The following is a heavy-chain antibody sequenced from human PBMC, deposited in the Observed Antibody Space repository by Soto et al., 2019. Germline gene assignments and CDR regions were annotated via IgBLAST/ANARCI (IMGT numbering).Heavy chain of an antibody. Sequence: SVTLSLTCTVSGGSISSYYWSWIRQPPGKGLEWIGYIYYSGSTNYNPSLKSRVTISVDTSKNQSSLKLSSVTAADTAVYYCARSDGRYWGQGTLVTVSS. V-gene: IGHV4-59*01. J-gene: IGHJ4*02. CDR2: IYYSGST. CDR3: ARSDGRY. CDR1: GGSISSYY.